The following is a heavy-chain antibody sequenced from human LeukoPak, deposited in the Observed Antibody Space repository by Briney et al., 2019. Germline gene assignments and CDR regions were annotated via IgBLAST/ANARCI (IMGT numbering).Heavy chain of an antibody. J-gene: IGHJ4*02. CDR2: ISPSGDIT. Sequence: GSLRLSCAASGFTFSNHGMNWVRQAPGKGLEWVSGISPSGDITYYADSVKGRFTISRDNSKNTLYLEVISLTAEDTAVYYCAKDDAWLRFGEWSQGTLVPVSS. V-gene: IGHV3-23*01. CDR1: GFTFSNHG. CDR3: AKDDAWLRFGE. D-gene: IGHD3-10*01.